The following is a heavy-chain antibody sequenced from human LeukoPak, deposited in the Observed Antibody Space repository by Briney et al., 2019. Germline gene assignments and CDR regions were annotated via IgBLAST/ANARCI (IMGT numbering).Heavy chain of an antibody. CDR3: ARAHPNDDAFDI. CDR2: IYYSGST. Sequence: SETLSLTCTVSGGSISSYYWSWIRQPPGKGLEWIGYIYYSGSTSYNPSLKSRVTISVDTSKNQFSLKLSSVTAADTAVYYCARAHPNDDAFDIWGQGTMVTVSS. V-gene: IGHV4-59*01. D-gene: IGHD1-1*01. CDR1: GGSISSYY. J-gene: IGHJ3*02.